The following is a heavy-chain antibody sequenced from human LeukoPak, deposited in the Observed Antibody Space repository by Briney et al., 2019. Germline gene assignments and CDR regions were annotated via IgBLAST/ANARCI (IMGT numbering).Heavy chain of an antibody. CDR1: GFTVSNNY. CDR2: IYSGGTT. V-gene: IGHV3-53*01. Sequence: GESLRLSCAASGFTVSNNYMSWVRQAPGKGLEWVSIIYSGGTTYYADSVKGRFTISRDNSKNTLYLQMNSLRAEDTAVYYCAGPYYFQYWGQGTLVTVSS. J-gene: IGHJ4*02. CDR3: AGPYYFQY.